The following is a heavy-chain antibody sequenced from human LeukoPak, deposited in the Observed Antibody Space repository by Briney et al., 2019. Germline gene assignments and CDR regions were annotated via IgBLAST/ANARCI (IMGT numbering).Heavy chain of an antibody. J-gene: IGHJ5*02. Sequence: PGRSLRLSCAASGFTFSSYGMHWVRQAPGKGLEWVAVIWYDGSNKYYADSVKGRFTISRDNSKNTLYLQTNSLRAEDTAVYYCAIFTGTNLSPHTWGQGTLVTVSS. CDR2: IWYDGSNK. CDR1: GFTFSSYG. CDR3: AIFTGTNLSPHT. V-gene: IGHV3-33*01. D-gene: IGHD3-9*01.